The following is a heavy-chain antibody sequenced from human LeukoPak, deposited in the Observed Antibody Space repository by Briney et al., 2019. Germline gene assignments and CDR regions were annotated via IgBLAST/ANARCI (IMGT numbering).Heavy chain of an antibody. CDR2: ISSSSSYI. V-gene: IGHV3-21*01. CDR1: GFTFSSYS. Sequence: GGSLRLSCAASGFTFSSYSMNWVRQAPGKGLEWVSSISSSSSYIYYADSVKGRFTISRDNAKNSLYLQMNSLRAEDTAVYYCARFLNRDYYDSSGPPDAFDIWGQGTMVIVSS. CDR3: ARFLNRDYYDSSGPPDAFDI. J-gene: IGHJ3*02. D-gene: IGHD3-22*01.